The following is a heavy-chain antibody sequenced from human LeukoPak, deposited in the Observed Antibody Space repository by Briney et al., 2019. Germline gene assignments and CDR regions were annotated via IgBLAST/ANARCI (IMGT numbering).Heavy chain of an antibody. Sequence: SETLSLTCTVSGGAINSRYWSWIRQPPGKGLEWIGYIYYSVSTNYNPSLKSRVTISVDTSKNQFSLKLSSVTAADTAVYYCARMSIAAAGFRYSWFDPWGQGTLVTVSS. CDR3: ARMSIAAAGFRYSWFDP. D-gene: IGHD6-13*01. CDR1: GGAINSRY. CDR2: IYYSVST. J-gene: IGHJ5*02. V-gene: IGHV4-59*11.